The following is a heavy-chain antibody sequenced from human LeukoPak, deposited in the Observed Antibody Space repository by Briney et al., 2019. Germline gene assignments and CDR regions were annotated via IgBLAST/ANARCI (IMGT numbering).Heavy chain of an antibody. CDR2: IWYDGTNK. D-gene: IGHD3-3*02. CDR3: AKEKLGTGFFDY. J-gene: IGHJ4*02. V-gene: IGHV3-30*04. CDR1: GFTFSSYA. Sequence: GRSLSLSCAASGFTFSSYAMHWVRQALGKGLAWVAFIWYDGTNKYYADSVKGRFTISRDNSKNTLYLQMNSLRAEDTAIYYCAKEKLGTGFFDYWGQGTLVTVSS.